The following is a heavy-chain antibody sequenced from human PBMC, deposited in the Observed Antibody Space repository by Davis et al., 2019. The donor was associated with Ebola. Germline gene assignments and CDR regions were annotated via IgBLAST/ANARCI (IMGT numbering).Heavy chain of an antibody. CDR1: GFTFSSYA. V-gene: IGHV3-64D*08. J-gene: IGHJ6*02. CDR3: ARELVVVIATSDYYYYGMDV. Sequence: GESLKISCSASGFTFSSYAMHWVRQAPGKGLEYVSLISSSGVITYHADSVKGRFTISRDNSKNSLYLHMTGLRTEDTAVYYCARELVVVIATSDYYYYGMDVWGQGTTVTVSS. CDR2: ISSSGVIT. D-gene: IGHD2-21*01.